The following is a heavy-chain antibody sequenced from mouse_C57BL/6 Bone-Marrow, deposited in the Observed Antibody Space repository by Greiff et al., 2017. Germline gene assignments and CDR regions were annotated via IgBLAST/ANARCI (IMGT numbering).Heavy chain of an antibody. CDR3: ARMVKGC. D-gene: IGHD2-2*01. V-gene: IGHV1-54*01. CDR2: INPGSGGT. CDR1: GYAFTNYL. Sequence: VQLQQSGAELVRPGTSVKVSCKASGYAFTNYLIEWVKQRPGPGLEWIGVINPGSGGTNYNEKFKGKATLTADKSSSTAYMQLSSLTSEYSAVYFCARMVKGCWGQGTTLTVAS. J-gene: IGHJ2*01.